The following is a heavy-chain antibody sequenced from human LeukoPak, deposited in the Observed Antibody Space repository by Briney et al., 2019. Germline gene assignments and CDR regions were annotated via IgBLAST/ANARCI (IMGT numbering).Heavy chain of an antibody. CDR3: AANFDF. CDR2: IWHDGSNE. V-gene: IGHV3-33*01. Sequence: GGSLRLSCAASGFTFSNYGMHWVRQAPGKGLEWVAVIWHDGSNEYYADSVKGRFTIFRDNSKNTLYLQMNSLRADDTAVYYCAANFDFWGQGTLVTVSS. CDR1: GFTFSNYG. J-gene: IGHJ4*02.